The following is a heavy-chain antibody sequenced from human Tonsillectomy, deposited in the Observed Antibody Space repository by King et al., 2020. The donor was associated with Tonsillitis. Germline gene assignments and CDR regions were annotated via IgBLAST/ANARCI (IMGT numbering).Heavy chain of an antibody. D-gene: IGHD6-19*01. CDR2: INQDGSAK. CDR3: ARDPPVAGKGDS. V-gene: IGHV3-7*03. Sequence: VQLVESGGGLVQPGGSLRLSCAASGFTFSTSWMSWVRQAPGKGLEWVANINQDGSAKYYVDSVKGRFTISRDNAKNSLYLQMSSLRVEDTAVYYCARDPPVAGKGDSWGQGTLVTVSS. CDR1: GFTFSTSW. J-gene: IGHJ4*02.